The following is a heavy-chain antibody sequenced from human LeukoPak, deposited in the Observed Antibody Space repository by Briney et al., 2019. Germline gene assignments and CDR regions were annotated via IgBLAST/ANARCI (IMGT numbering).Heavy chain of an antibody. V-gene: IGHV3-23*01. CDR3: SRIKYGGNSGYHFDY. CDR1: GFNFNYFA. CDR2: IGDSGSGG. D-gene: IGHD4-23*01. J-gene: IGHJ4*02. Sequence: GGSLRLSCSASGFNFNYFAMSWIRQAPGKRLEWVSTIGDSGSGGSYADSVRGRFTISRDNSKNIVYLQMHSLRVDDSAVYYCSRIKYGGNSGYHFDYWGQGTLVTVSP.